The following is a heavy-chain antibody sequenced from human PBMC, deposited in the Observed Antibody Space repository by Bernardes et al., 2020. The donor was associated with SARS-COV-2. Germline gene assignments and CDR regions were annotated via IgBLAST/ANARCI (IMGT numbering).Heavy chain of an antibody. CDR3: ARGSGVITFGGLRSVGSAYGLDV. D-gene: IGHD3-16*01. Sequence: ASVKVSCKASGYTFTVYYIYWVRQAPGQGLEWMGLINPNSGDTDYAQKFPDRVTMTRDTSIPTAYMELSSLRSDDTAVYYCARGSGVITFGGLRSVGSAYGLDVWGQGTTVTVSS. CDR1: GYTFTVYY. J-gene: IGHJ6*02. V-gene: IGHV1-2*02. CDR2: INPNSGDT.